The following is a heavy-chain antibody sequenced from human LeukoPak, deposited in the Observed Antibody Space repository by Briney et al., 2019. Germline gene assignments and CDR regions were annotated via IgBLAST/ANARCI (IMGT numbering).Heavy chain of an antibody. CDR1: GYTFTSYY. D-gene: IGHD6-13*01. CDR2: INPSGGST. CDR3: ARDHTYSSSWYVGAYFDY. Sequence: ASVKVSCKASGYTFTSYYMHWVRQAPGQGLEWMGIINPSGGSTSYAQKFQGRVTITADKSTSTAYMELSSLRSEDTAVYYCARDHTYSSSWYVGAYFDYWGQGTLVTVSS. J-gene: IGHJ4*02. V-gene: IGHV1-46*01.